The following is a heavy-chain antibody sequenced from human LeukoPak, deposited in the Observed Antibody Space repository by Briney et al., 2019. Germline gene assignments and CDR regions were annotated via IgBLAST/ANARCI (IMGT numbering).Heavy chain of an antibody. Sequence: PGGSLRLSCAASGFTFSSFWMNWVRQAPGKGLEWVANIKQDGSEKYYVDSVRGRFTISRDNAEKSLYPQMNSLRLEDTAVYYCAAGSSVDYWGQGTLVTVSS. V-gene: IGHV3-7*02. CDR2: IKQDGSEK. CDR3: AAGSSVDY. J-gene: IGHJ4*02. CDR1: GFTFSSFW. D-gene: IGHD3-10*01.